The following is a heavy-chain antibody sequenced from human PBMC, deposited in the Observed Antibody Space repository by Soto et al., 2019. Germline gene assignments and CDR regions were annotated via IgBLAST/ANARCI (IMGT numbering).Heavy chain of an antibody. CDR2: IYPYDSET. D-gene: IGHD5-18*01. J-gene: IGHJ5*01. V-gene: IGHV5-51*01. CDR3: TRHTSDRYGPDS. CDR1: GYSFISYW. Sequence: GESVKISCXGSGYSFISYWIGWVRQMPGKGLQLMGIIYPYDSETRYSPSFQGLVTISADRSISTAYLQWSSLKTSDTAIYYCTRHTSDRYGPDSWGQGTLVTVSS.